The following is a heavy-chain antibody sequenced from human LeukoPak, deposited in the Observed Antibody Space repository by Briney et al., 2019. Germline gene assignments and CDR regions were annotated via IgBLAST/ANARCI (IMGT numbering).Heavy chain of an antibody. D-gene: IGHD6-13*01. CDR2: MNPNSGNT. Sequence: ASVKVSCKASGYTFTSYDVNWVRQATGQGLEWMGWMNPNSGNTGYAQKFQGRVTITRNTSISTAYMEPSSLRSEDTAVYYCARDSSSWYYYYMDVWGKGTTVTVSS. J-gene: IGHJ6*03. CDR3: ARDSSSWYYYYMDV. CDR1: GYTFTSYD. V-gene: IGHV1-8*03.